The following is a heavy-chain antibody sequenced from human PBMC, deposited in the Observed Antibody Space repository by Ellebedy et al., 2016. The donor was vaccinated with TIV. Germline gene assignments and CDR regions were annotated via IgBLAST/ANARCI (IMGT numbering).Heavy chain of an antibody. CDR2: IGLSDTST. CDR1: GFTFSSYA. V-gene: IGHV3-23*01. Sequence: PGGSLRLSCPASGFTFSSYAMNWVRQAPGKGLEWVSGIGLSDTSTYYSDPVKGRFTIPRDNSKNTIYFQMNSLRDEDTAVYYCTGPAAGHTTGCCRYDFDYWGLGTLVTVSS. CDR3: TGPAAGHTTGCCRYDFDY. J-gene: IGHJ4*02. D-gene: IGHD2-15*01.